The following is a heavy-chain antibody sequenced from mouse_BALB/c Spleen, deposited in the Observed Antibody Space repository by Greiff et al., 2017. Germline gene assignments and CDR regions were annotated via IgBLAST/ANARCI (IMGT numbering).Heavy chain of an antibody. CDR2: IWAGGST. CDR3: ASVYYGNYVAY. Sequence: QVQLKESGPGLVAPSQSLSITCTVSGFSLTSYGVHWVRQPPGKGLEWLGVIWAGGSTNYNSALMSRLSISKDNSKSQVFLKMNSLQTDDTAMYYCASVYYGNYVAYWGQGTLVTVSA. CDR1: GFSLTSYG. D-gene: IGHD2-1*01. J-gene: IGHJ3*01. V-gene: IGHV2-9*02.